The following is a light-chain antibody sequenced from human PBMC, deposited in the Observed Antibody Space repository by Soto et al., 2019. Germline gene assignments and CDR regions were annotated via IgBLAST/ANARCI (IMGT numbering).Light chain of an antibody. V-gene: IGKV3-11*01. CDR2: GAS. Sequence: EIVMTQSPATLSVSPGERATLSCRASQNILSNLAWYQQKPGQAPRLLIYGASNRATGIPARFTGSGSGTDFNLTISTLEPEDFAVYYCQQSQYWPPITFGQGTRLEIK. J-gene: IGKJ5*01. CDR1: QNILSN. CDR3: QQSQYWPPIT.